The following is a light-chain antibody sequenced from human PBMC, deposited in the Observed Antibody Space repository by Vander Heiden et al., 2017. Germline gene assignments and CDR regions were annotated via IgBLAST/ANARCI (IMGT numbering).Light chain of an antibody. CDR1: QSISSY. J-gene: IGKJ1*01. CDR3: QQSYSTPPAWT. CDR2: AAS. V-gene: IGKV1-39*01. Sequence: QMTQSPSSLSASVGDRVTITCRASQSISSYLNWYQQKPGKAPKLLIYAASSLQSGVPSRFSGSGSGTDFTLTISSLQPEDFATYYCQQSYSTPPAWTFGQGTKVEIK.